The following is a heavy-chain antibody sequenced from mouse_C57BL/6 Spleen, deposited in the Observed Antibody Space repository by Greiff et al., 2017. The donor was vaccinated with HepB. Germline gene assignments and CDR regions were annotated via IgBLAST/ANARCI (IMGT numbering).Heavy chain of an antibody. J-gene: IGHJ4*01. CDR2: IHPNSGST. CDR3: ARPFYYPYYYAMGY. D-gene: IGHD2-1*01. CDR1: GYTFTSYW. Sequence: QVQLQQPGAELVKPGASVKLSCKASGYTFTSYWMHWVKQRPGQGLEWIGMIHPNSGSTNYNEKFKSKATLTVDKSSSTAYMQLSSLTSEDSAVYYCARPFYYPYYYAMGYWGQGTSVTVSS. V-gene: IGHV1-64*01.